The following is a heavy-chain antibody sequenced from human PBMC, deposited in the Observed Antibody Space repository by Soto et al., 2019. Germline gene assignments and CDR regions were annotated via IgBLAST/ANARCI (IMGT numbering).Heavy chain of an antibody. V-gene: IGHV4-61*01. Sequence: QVQLQESGPGLVKPSETLSLTCTVSGGSVSSGSYYWSWIRQPPGKGLEWIGYIYYSGSTNYNPSRMGXVPTSVDTSKXXVXLTXSSVTAADTAVYYCAGGRHSVVVTAALPRLDGMDVWGQGTTVTVSS. D-gene: IGHD2-21*02. CDR2: IYYSGST. CDR1: GGSVSSGSYY. J-gene: IGHJ6*02. CDR3: AGGRHSVVVTAALPRLDGMDV.